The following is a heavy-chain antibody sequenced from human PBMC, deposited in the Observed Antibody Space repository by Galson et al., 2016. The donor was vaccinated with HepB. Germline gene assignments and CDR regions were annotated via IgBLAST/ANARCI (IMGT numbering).Heavy chain of an antibody. V-gene: IGHV3-9*01. CDR2: ISWNSDNI. CDR3: AKELPRYCSGGTCYYGMDV. CDR1: GFSFDDYA. Sequence: SLRLSCAASGFSFDDYAMHWVRQAPGQGLEWVSGISWNSDNIASADSVKGRFTISRDNAKNSLSLQMNSLRAEDTALYYCAKELPRYCSGGTCYYGMDVGGQGTAVRVTS. D-gene: IGHD2-15*01. J-gene: IGHJ6*02.